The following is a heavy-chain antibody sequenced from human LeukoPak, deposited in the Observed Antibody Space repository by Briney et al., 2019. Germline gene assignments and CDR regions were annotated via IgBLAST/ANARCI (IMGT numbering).Heavy chain of an antibody. CDR2: FSGSGSTI. J-gene: IGHJ4*02. CDR1: GFTFSNYN. CDR3: AKQWRRYDSSGYLDY. Sequence: PGGSLRLSCAASGFTFSNYNMNWVRQAPGKGLEWVSCFSGSGSTIYYADSVKGRFTVSRDNAKNSLYLQMNSLRAEDTAVYYCAKQWRRYDSSGYLDYWGQGTLVTVSS. D-gene: IGHD3-22*01. V-gene: IGHV3-48*01.